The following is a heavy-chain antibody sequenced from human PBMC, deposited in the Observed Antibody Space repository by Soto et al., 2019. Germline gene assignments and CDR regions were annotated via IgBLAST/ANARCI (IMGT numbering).Heavy chain of an antibody. J-gene: IGHJ4*01. D-gene: IGHD3-3*01. Sequence: PGGSLRLSCAASGFTFSRYWMSWVRQAPGKGLERVANIKQDGSEESYVDSVRGRFTVSRDNAKNSLYLQMNSLRAEDTAVYYCVRDVIGFWSGYYTGCFDYWGQGILVTVSS. CDR3: VRDVIGFWSGYYTGCFDY. CDR1: GFTFSRYW. V-gene: IGHV3-7*01. CDR2: IKQDGSEE.